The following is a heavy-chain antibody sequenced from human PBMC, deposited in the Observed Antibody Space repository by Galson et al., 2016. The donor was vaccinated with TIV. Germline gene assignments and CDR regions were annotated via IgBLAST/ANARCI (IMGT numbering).Heavy chain of an antibody. CDR1: GGTFNKYA. V-gene: IGHV1-69*13. CDR3: MREGSTVTMHHYFGMDV. J-gene: IGHJ6*02. CDR2: IIPIFRTS. Sequence: SVKVSCKASGGTFNKYALSWVRQAPGQGLEWMGGIIPIFRTSRYAQKFQGRVTITADEYMSTVDMALSSLRSEDTAVYYCMREGSTVTMHHYFGMDVWGQGTSVTISS. D-gene: IGHD4-17*01.